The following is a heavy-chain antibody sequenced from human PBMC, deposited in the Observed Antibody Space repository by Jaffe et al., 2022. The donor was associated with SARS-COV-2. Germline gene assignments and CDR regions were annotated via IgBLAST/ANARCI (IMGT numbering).Heavy chain of an antibody. D-gene: IGHD3-3*01. J-gene: IGHJ5*02. CDR1: GYTFTSYD. Sequence: QVQLVQSGAEVKKPGASVKVSCKASGYTFTSYDINWVRQATGQGLEWMGWMNPNSGNTGYAQKFQGRVTMTRNTSISTAYMELSSLRSEDTAVYYCARDPVLRFLEWLSGPHTPVGVWFDPWGQGTLVTVSS. V-gene: IGHV1-8*01. CDR2: MNPNSGNT. CDR3: ARDPVLRFLEWLSGPHTPVGVWFDP.